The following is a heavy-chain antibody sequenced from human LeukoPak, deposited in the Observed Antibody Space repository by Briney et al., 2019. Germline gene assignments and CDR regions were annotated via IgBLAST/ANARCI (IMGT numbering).Heavy chain of an antibody. Sequence: PSETLSLTCTVSGGSISSSSYYWGWIRQPPGKGLEWIGSIYYSGSTYYNPSLKSRVTISVDTSKNQFSLKLSSVTAADTAVYYCARQSSSGYPPRYWGQGTLVTVSS. CDR1: GGSISSSSYY. D-gene: IGHD6-25*01. CDR2: IYYSGST. CDR3: ARQSSSGYPPRY. V-gene: IGHV4-39*01. J-gene: IGHJ4*02.